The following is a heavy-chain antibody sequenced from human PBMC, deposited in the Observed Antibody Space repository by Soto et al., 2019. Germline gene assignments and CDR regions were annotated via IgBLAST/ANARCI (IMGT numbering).Heavy chain of an antibody. D-gene: IGHD3-10*01. CDR2: VNPNNGHT. CDR1: GYTFTSYD. CDR3: VRLFYYGSGSWVE. J-gene: IGHJ4*02. V-gene: IGHV1-8*01. Sequence: QVQLVQSGAEVKKPGASAKVSCKASGYTFTSYDINWVRQATGQGLEWMGWVNPNNGHTGYAQKFQGRVTMTRNTSISTAYIELDSLRSEDTAVYYCVRLFYYGSGSWVEWGQGTLVTVSS.